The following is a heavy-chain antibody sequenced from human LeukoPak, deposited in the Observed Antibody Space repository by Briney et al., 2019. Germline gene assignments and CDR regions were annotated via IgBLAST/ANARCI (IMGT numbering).Heavy chain of an antibody. Sequence: SVKVCCKASGGTFSSYAISWVRQAPGQGLEWMGGIVPIFGTANYAQKFQGRVTITADKSTSTAYMELSSLRSEDTAVYYCARGILWFGEDYYGMDVWGKGTTVTVSS. CDR1: GGTFSSYA. CDR3: ARGILWFGEDYYGMDV. J-gene: IGHJ6*04. V-gene: IGHV1-69*06. D-gene: IGHD3-10*01. CDR2: IVPIFGTA.